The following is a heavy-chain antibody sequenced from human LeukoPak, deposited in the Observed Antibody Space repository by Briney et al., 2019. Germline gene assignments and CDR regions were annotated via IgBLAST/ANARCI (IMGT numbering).Heavy chain of an antibody. CDR2: INPNSDVT. Sequence: GASVKVSCKASGYIFTRYYIQWVRQAPGQGLEWMGRINPNSDVTNYTQKFQGRVTMTSDTSISTAYMELSRLRSDDTAVYYCARGLVGATTSGWFDPWGQGTLVTVSS. D-gene: IGHD1-26*01. CDR1: GYIFTRYY. V-gene: IGHV1-2*06. J-gene: IGHJ5*02. CDR3: ARGLVGATTSGWFDP.